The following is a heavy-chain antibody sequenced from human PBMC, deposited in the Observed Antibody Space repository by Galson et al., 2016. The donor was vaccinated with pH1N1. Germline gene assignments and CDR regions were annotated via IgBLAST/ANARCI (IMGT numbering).Heavy chain of an antibody. CDR1: GCTFISYD. V-gene: IGHV1-18*01. J-gene: IGHJ4*02. D-gene: IGHD4-17*01. CDR2: ISGYNGNT. Sequence: SVKVSCKASGCTFISYDISWVRQAPGQGLEWMGRISGYNGNTNYAQKLQGRVTMTTDTSTSTAYMELRSLRSDDTAAYYCARAGYGDYVGYFDDWGQGTLVTVSS. CDR3: ARAGYGDYVGYFDD.